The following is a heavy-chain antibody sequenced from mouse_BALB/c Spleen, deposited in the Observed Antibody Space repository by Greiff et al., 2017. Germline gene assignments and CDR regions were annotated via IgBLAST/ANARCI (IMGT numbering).Heavy chain of an antibody. CDR2: ISYSGST. CDR1: GYSITSDYA. J-gene: IGHJ4*01. V-gene: IGHV3-2*02. CDR3: ARSKEGIPLYAMDY. Sequence: EVQLQESGPGLVKPSQSLSLTCTVTGYSITSDYAWNWIRQFPGNKLEWMGYISYSGSTSYNPSLKSRISITRDTSKNQFFLQLNSVTTEDTATYYCARSKEGIPLYAMDYWGQGTSVTVSS.